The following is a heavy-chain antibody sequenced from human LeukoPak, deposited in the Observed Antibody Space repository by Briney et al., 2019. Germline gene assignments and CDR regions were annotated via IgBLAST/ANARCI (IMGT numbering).Heavy chain of an antibody. D-gene: IGHD6-19*01. J-gene: IGHJ4*02. CDR3: ARAGPGSGWYFDY. CDR2: ISPYNGNT. CDR1: GYXFTSVG. Sequence: ASVKVSFKSSGYXFTSVGITWVRRAPGQGLEWMGCISPYNGNTRYAQKFQGRVAMTTDTSTTTAYMELRGLRFNDTAVYYCARAGPGSGWYFDYWGQGTLVTVS. V-gene: IGHV1-18*01.